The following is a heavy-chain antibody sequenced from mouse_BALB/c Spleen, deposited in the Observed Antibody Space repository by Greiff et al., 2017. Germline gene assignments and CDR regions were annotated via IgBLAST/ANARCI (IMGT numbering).Heavy chain of an antibody. CDR1: GYAFSSSW. Sequence: VQLQQSGPELVKPGASVKISCKASGYAFSSSWMNWVKQRPGQGLEWIGRIYPGDGDTNYNGKFKGKATLTADKSSSTAYMQLSSLTYVDSAVYFCARGRYVAMDYWGQGTSVTVSS. V-gene: IGHV1-82*01. J-gene: IGHJ4*01. D-gene: IGHD2-10*02. CDR3: ARGRYVAMDY. CDR2: IYPGDGDT.